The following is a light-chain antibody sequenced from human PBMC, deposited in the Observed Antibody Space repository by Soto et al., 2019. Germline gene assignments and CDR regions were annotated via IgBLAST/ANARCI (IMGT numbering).Light chain of an antibody. J-gene: IGKJ5*01. V-gene: IGKV1-33*01. Sequence: DIHMTQSPSSLSASVVDRVTITCQATQDISNSVSWFQQKSGKAPKLLIYDASNLETGVPSRFSGSKSGTDFTFSISSLQPEDFATYYCQQYNNVPLTFGQGTRLEIK. CDR2: DAS. CDR3: QQYNNVPLT. CDR1: QDISNS.